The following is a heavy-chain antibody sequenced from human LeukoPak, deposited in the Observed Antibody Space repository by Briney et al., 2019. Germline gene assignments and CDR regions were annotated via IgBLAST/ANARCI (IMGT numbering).Heavy chain of an antibody. CDR2: ISAYNGNT. J-gene: IGHJ3*02. Sequence: GASVKVSCKASGYTFTSYGISWVRQAPGQGLEWMGWISAYNGNTNYAQKLQGRVTMTTETSTSTAYMELRSLRSDDTAVYYCARDILAGYPQAFDIWGQGTMVTVSS. V-gene: IGHV1-18*01. D-gene: IGHD5-18*01. CDR3: ARDILAGYPQAFDI. CDR1: GYTFTSYG.